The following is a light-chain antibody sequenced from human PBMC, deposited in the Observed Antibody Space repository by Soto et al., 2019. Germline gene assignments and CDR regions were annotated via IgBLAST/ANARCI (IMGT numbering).Light chain of an antibody. CDR2: YDG. V-gene: IGLV3-21*04. CDR3: QVWDSSSDLRGV. Sequence: SYELTQPPSVSVAPGKTARITCGGNNIGSKSVHWYQQKPGQAPVLVIYYDGDLPSGLPERLAGSNSGNTATLTISRVEAGDEADDYGQVWDSSSDLRGVFGGGTKLTVL. CDR1: NIGSKS. J-gene: IGLJ2*01.